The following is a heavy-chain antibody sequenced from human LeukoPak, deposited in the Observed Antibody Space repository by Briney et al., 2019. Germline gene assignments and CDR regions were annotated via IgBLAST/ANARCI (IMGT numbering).Heavy chain of an antibody. D-gene: IGHD4-11*01. CDR3: ARLHFTNYSNSYWYFDL. CDR1: GGSFSGYY. V-gene: IGHV4-34*01. CDR2: INHSGST. Sequence: KASETLSLTCAVYGGSFSGYYWSWIRQPPGKGLEWIGEINHSGSTNYNPSLKSRVTISVDTSKNQFSLKLSSVTAADTAVYYCARLHFTNYSNSYWYFDLWGRGTLVTVSS. J-gene: IGHJ2*01.